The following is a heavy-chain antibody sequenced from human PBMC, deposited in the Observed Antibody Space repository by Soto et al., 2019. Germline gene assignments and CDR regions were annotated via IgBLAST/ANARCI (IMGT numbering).Heavy chain of an antibody. Sequence: QVQLVESGGGVVQPGRSLRLSCAASGFTFSSYGMHWVRQAPGKGLEWVAVISYDGSNKYYADSVKGRFTISRDNSKNAMYLQMKSLRAEDTAVNYGAKNGDEGRYYYYGMDVWGQGTTVTVSS. V-gene: IGHV3-30*18. CDR1: GFTFSSYG. CDR2: ISYDGSNK. D-gene: IGHD4-17*01. CDR3: AKNGDEGRYYYYGMDV. J-gene: IGHJ6*02.